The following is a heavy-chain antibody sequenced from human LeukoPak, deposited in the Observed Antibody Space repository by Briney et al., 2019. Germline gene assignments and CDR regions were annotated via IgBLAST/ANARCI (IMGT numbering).Heavy chain of an antibody. Sequence: GGSLRLSCAASGFTFSTYSMNWVRQAPGKGLEWASYISSSRSSIYYADSVKGRFTISRDNAKNSLYLQMNSLRDEDTAVYYCARAVAGFDYWGQGTLVTVSS. J-gene: IGHJ4*02. CDR3: ARAVAGFDY. D-gene: IGHD6-19*01. V-gene: IGHV3-48*02. CDR2: ISSSRSSI. CDR1: GFTFSTYS.